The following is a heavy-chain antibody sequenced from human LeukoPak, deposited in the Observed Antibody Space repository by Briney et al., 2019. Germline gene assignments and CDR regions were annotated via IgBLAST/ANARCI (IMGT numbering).Heavy chain of an antibody. D-gene: IGHD2-2*01. CDR2: IYHSGST. J-gene: IGHJ4*02. Sequence: SETLSLTCTVSGGSISSGGYYWSWIRQPPGKGLEWIGYIYHSGSTYYNPSLKSRVTISVDRSKNQFSLKLSSVTAADTAVYYCARSGGRRGSYQLLFLFDYWGQGTLVTVSS. CDR3: ARSGGRRGSYQLLFLFDY. V-gene: IGHV4-30-2*01. CDR1: GGSISSGGYY.